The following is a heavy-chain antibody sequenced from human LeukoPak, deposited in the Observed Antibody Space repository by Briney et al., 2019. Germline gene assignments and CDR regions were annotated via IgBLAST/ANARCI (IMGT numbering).Heavy chain of an antibody. CDR1: GYSFTSYW. CDR3: ARQSRGYSYGMDV. J-gene: IGHJ6*02. CDR2: IYPGDSDT. D-gene: IGHD5-18*01. Sequence: GESLKISCKGSGYSFTSYWIGWVRQMPGKGLEWMGIIYPGDSDTRYSPSSQGQVTISADKSISTAYLQWSSLKASDTAMYYCARQSRGYSYGMDVWGQGTTVTVSS. V-gene: IGHV5-51*01.